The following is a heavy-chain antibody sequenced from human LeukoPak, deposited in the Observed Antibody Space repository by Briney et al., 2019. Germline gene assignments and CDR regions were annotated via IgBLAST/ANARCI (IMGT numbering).Heavy chain of an antibody. Sequence: GGSLRLSCAASGFTFSDYAMSWVRQAPGKGLEWVSVISGSASHTYYADSVKGRFTISRDNSKNTLYLQMSSLRAEDTAVYSCAKGGHCSRTACHDGRMDVWGKGTTVTVSS. CDR1: GFTFSDYA. CDR3: AKGGHCSRTACHDGRMDV. V-gene: IGHV3-23*01. D-gene: IGHD2-2*01. J-gene: IGHJ6*04. CDR2: ISGSASHT.